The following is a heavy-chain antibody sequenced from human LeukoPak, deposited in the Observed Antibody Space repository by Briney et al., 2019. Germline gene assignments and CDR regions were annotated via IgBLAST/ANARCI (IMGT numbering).Heavy chain of an antibody. CDR1: GFTFSSYW. CDR2: MNDDGTIT. D-gene: IGHD2-2*01. V-gene: IGHV3-74*01. Sequence: PGGSLRLSCAASGFTFSSYWMHWFRQAPGKGLVWVSRMNDDGTITTYADSVKGRFTISRDNAKNRLYLQMNSLRVKDTAVYYCARSVPGNAFDIWGQGTMVTVSS. J-gene: IGHJ3*02. CDR3: ARSVPGNAFDI.